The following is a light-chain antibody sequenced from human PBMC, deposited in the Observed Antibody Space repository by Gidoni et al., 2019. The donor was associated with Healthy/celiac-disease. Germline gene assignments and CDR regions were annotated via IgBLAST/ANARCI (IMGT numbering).Light chain of an antibody. CDR1: QDISNY. Sequence: DIQMTQSPSSLSASVGDRVTITCQASQDISNYLNWYQQKPGKAPKLLIYDASNLETGVPSRFGGSGSGTDFTFTISSLQPEDIATYYCQQYDNPLITFGPGTKVDIK. CDR2: DAS. J-gene: IGKJ3*01. CDR3: QQYDNPLIT. V-gene: IGKV1-33*01.